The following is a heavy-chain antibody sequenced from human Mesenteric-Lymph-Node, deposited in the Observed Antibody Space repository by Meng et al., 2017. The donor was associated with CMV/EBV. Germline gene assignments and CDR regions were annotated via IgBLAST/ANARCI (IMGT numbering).Heavy chain of an antibody. D-gene: IGHD2-21*01. CDR3: AKDGGGDWWNTFHI. V-gene: IGHV3-53*05. CDR2: IYSGGTI. J-gene: IGHJ3*02. Sequence: GESLKISCAVSGFTVSSNYMSWVRQAPGKGLEWVSIIYSGGTIYYADSVKGRFTISRDNSKNTLYLQMNSLRTEDTAVYYCAKDGGGDWWNTFHIRGQGTMVTVSS. CDR1: GFTVSSNY.